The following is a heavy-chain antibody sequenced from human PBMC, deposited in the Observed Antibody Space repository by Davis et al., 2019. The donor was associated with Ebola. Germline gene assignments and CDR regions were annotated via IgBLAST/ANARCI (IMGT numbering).Heavy chain of an antibody. CDR2: INHSGST. CDR1: GGSISSYY. V-gene: IGHV4-59*01. D-gene: IGHD5-18*01. CDR3: ASSRYSYGYSFDY. Sequence: SETLSLTCTVSGGSISSYYWSWIRQPPGKGLEWIGEINHSGSTNYNPSLKSRVTISVDTSKNQFSLKLSSVTAADTAVYYCASSRYSYGYSFDYWGQGTLVTVSS. J-gene: IGHJ4*02.